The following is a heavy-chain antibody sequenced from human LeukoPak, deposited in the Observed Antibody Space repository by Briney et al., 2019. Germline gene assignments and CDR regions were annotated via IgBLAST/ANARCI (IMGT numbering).Heavy chain of an antibody. J-gene: IGHJ5*02. CDR3: ARDRHITIFGVVPHRWFDP. CDR2: IYYNGST. V-gene: IGHV4-31*03. D-gene: IGHD3-3*01. Sequence: SETLSLTCTVSGGSVSNSGYYWSWIRQHPGKGLEWIGNIYYNGSTYYNPSLKSRLSMSVDTSKNQFYLKLSSVTAADTAVYYCARDRHITIFGVVPHRWFDPWGQGTLVTVSS. CDR1: GGSVSNSGYY.